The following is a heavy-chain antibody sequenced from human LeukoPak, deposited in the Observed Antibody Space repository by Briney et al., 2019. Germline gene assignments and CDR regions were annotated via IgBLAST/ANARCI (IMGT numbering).Heavy chain of an antibody. CDR1: GGSISSSSYY. CDR3: ARVSSSPNWLYLQH. CDR2: IYYSGST. D-gene: IGHD6-13*01. Sequence: SETLSLTCTVSGGSISSSSYYWGWIRQPPGKGLEWIGSIYYSGSTYYNPSLKSRVTISVDTSKNQFSLKLSSVTAADTAVYYCARVSSSPNWLYLQHWGQGTLVTVSS. V-gene: IGHV4-39*07. J-gene: IGHJ1*01.